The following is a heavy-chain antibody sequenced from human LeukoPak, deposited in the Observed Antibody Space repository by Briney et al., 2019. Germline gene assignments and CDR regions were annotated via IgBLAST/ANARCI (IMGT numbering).Heavy chain of an antibody. CDR2: IYYSGST. CDR1: GGSISSGDYY. D-gene: IGHD3-22*01. J-gene: IGHJ4*02. Sequence: SQTLSLTCTVSGGSISSGDYYWSWIRQPPGKGLEWIGYIYYSGSTYYNPSLKSRVTLSVDTSKNQFSLKLSSVTAADTAVYYCARNYDSSGYYFPFDYWGQGTLVTVSS. V-gene: IGHV4-30-4*01. CDR3: ARNYDSSGYYFPFDY.